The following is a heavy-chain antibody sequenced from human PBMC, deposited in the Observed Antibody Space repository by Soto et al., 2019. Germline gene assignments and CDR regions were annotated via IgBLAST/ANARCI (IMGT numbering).Heavy chain of an antibody. CDR2: INPNSGGT. D-gene: IGHD2-2*01. Sequence: ASVKVSCKASGYTFTGYYMHWVRQAPGQGLEWMGWINPNSGGTNYAQKFQGWVTMTRDTSISTAYMELSRLRSDDTVVYYCARNIRYCSSTSCPGAGYYYYYGMDVWGQGTTVTVSS. V-gene: IGHV1-2*04. CDR3: ARNIRYCSSTSCPGAGYYYYYGMDV. J-gene: IGHJ6*02. CDR1: GYTFTGYY.